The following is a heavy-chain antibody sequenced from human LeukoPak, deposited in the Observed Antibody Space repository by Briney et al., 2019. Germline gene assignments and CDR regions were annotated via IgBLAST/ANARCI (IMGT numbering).Heavy chain of an antibody. CDR3: ARLGDGYNF. D-gene: IGHD5-24*01. CDR1: GFTFSSYS. Sequence: PGGSLRLSCAASGFTFSSYSMNWVRQAPGKGLEWVSYISSSSSTIYYADSVKGRFTIFRDNAKNSLYLQMNSLRAEDTAVYYCARLGDGYNFWGQGTLVTVSS. CDR2: ISSSSSTI. J-gene: IGHJ4*02. V-gene: IGHV3-48*01.